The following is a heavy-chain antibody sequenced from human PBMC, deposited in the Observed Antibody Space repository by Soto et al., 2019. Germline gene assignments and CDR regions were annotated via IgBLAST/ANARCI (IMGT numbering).Heavy chain of an antibody. J-gene: IGHJ6*02. CDR3: AMVDNYVTPTPQDV. V-gene: IGHV1-18*01. CDR1: GYIFVNYG. Sequence: QVQLVQSEDAVKKPGASVQVSCKASGYIFVNYGIAWVRQAPGQGLEWMGWISPYNGNTHYATKVQGRLTMTTDTSTSTAYMDLGSLTSDDTAVYYCAMVDNYVTPTPQDVWGQGTTVTVSS. CDR2: ISPYNGNT. D-gene: IGHD3-16*01.